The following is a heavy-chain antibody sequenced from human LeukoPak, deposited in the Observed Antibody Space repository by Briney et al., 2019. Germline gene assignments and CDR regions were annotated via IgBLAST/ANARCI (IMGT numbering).Heavy chain of an antibody. J-gene: IGHJ4*02. D-gene: IGHD2-2*01. Sequence: GGSLRLSCAASGFTFSSYGMHWVRQAPGKGLEGVAYIRYHGSNINYADSVKGRFTISRDNSKDTLFLQMSSLRAEDTAVYYCAKVLTGYCGSTSCPFDSWGQGTLVTVSS. CDR2: IRYHGSNI. CDR1: GFTFSSYG. V-gene: IGHV3-30*02. CDR3: AKVLTGYCGSTSCPFDS.